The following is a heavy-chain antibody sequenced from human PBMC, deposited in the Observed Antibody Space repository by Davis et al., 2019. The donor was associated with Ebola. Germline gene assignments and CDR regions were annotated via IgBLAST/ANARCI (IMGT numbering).Heavy chain of an antibody. Sequence: GGSLRLSCAASGFTVSSNYMSWVRQAPGKGLEWVSVIYTGGSTYYADSVKGRFTISRHNSKNTLYLQMNSLRAEDTAVYYCARDYGGEQWLVGRWDYWGQGTLVTVSS. CDR1: GFTVSSNY. V-gene: IGHV3-53*04. J-gene: IGHJ4*02. D-gene: IGHD6-19*01. CDR3: ARDYGGEQWLVGRWDY. CDR2: IYTGGST.